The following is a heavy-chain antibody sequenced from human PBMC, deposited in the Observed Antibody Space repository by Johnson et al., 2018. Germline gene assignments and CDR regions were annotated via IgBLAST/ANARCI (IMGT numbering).Heavy chain of an antibody. Sequence: VQLVQSGAEVKKPGESLKISCKGSGYSFISYWIGWVRQMPGKGLEWMGISYPGDSDTRYSPSFPGPVTLSADQSITTASLQRTSLKAPETAMYYCARQADAFDVWGQGTMVTVSS. V-gene: IGHV5-51*01. CDR1: GYSFISYW. CDR2: SYPGDSDT. CDR3: ARQADAFDV. J-gene: IGHJ3*01.